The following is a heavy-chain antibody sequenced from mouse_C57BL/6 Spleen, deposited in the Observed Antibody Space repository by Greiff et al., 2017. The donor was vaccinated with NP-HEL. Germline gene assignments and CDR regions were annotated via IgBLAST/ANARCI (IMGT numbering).Heavy chain of an antibody. CDR3: ARSSSYYFDD. D-gene: IGHD1-1*01. CDR2: IYPSDSET. V-gene: IGHV1-61*01. CDR1: GYTFTSYW. J-gene: IGHJ2*01. Sequence: VQLQQPGAELVRPGSSVKLSCKASGYTFTSYWMDWVKQRPGQGLEWIGNIYPSDSETHYNQKFKDKATLTVDKSSSTAYMQLSSLTSEDSAVYDCARSSSYYFDDWGKGTTLTVSS.